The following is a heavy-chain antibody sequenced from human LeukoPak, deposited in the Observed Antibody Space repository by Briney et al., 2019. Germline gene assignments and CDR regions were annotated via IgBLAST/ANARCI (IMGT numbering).Heavy chain of an antibody. CDR3: ARSQSSSPIDY. CDR2: IWYDGSSK. D-gene: IGHD6-13*01. J-gene: IGHJ4*02. CDR1: GFSFSAYS. V-gene: IGHV3-33*01. Sequence: PGGSLRLSCAASGFSFSAYSVHWVRQAPGKGLEWVAVIWYDGSSKDYADSVKGRFTFSRDNSKNTLYLQMNSLTVEDTAVYYCARSQSSSPIDYWGQGTLVIVSS.